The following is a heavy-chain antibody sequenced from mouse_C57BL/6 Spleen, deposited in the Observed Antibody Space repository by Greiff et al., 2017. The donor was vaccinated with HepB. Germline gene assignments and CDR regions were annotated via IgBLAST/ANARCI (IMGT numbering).Heavy chain of an antibody. CDR1: GFTFSDYG. V-gene: IGHV5-17*01. J-gene: IGHJ2*01. CDR3: ARGLRPYFDY. Sequence: EVKLMESGGGLVKPGGSLKLSCAASGFTFSDYGMHWVRQAPEKGLEWVAYISSGSSTIYYADTVKGRFTISRDNAKNTLFLQMTSLRSEDTAMYYCARGLRPYFDYWGQGTTLTVSS. CDR2: ISSGSSTI.